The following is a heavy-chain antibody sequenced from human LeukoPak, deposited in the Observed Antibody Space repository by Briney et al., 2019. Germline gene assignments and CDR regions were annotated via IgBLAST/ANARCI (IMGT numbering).Heavy chain of an antibody. V-gene: IGHV4-4*07. CDR1: GGSISNYC. D-gene: IGHD3-22*01. CDR2: MYISGNT. Sequence: PWETLSLTCTVSGGSISNYCWSWIRQSAGKGLEWIGRMYISGNTNYNPSLKSRVTISIDTSKNQFSLKLSSVTAADTAVYYCASQYYYDTSGYYDSLYFQHWGQGALVTVSS. CDR3: ASQYYYDTSGYYDSLYFQH. J-gene: IGHJ1*01.